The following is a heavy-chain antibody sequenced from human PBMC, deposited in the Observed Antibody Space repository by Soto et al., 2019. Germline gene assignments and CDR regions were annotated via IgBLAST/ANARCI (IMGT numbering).Heavy chain of an antibody. D-gene: IGHD6-19*01. V-gene: IGHV3-21*01. CDR1: GFTFSSYS. Sequence: EVQLVESGGGLVKPGGSLRLSCAASGFTFSSYSMNWVRQAPGKGLEWVSSISSSSSYIYYADSVKGRFTISRDNAKNSLYLQMNSLRAEDTAVYCCAREVAWLTNYAFEIWGQGTMVTVSS. CDR3: AREVAWLTNYAFEI. CDR2: ISSSSSYI. J-gene: IGHJ3*02.